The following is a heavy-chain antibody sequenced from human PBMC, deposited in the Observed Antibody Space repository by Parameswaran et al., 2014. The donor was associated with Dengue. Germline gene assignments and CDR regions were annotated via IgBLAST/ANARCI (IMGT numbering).Heavy chain of an antibody. CDR3: AREFGYYGSGSYSDTGLGYYYYYMDV. Sequence: VRQMPGKGLEWVSVIYSGGSTYYADSVKGRFTISRDNSKNTLYLQMNSLRAEDTAVYYCAREFGYYGSGSYSDTGLGYYYYYMDVWGKGTTVTVSS. V-gene: IGHV3-53*01. D-gene: IGHD3-10*01. J-gene: IGHJ6*03. CDR2: IYSGGST.